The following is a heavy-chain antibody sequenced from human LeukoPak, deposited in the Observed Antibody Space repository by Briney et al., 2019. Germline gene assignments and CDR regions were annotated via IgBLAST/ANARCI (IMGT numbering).Heavy chain of an antibody. CDR2: IYYSGST. CDR1: GGSISSSSYY. Sequence: SETLSLTCTVSGGSISSSSYYWGWIRQPPGKGLEWNGSIYYSGSTYYNPSLKSRVTISVDTSKNQFSLKLSSGTAADTAVYYCARQPPTVSYGMDVWGQGTTVTVSS. D-gene: IGHD4-17*01. CDR3: ARQPPTVSYGMDV. V-gene: IGHV4-39*01. J-gene: IGHJ6*02.